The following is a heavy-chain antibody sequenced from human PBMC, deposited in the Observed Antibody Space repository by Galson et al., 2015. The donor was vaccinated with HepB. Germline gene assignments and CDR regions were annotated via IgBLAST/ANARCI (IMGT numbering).Heavy chain of an antibody. CDR1: GFTFSNYS. V-gene: IGHV3-21*01. J-gene: IGHJ3*02. CDR3: ARHSSGSYLDVFDI. Sequence: SLRLSCAASGFTFSNYSMNWVRQAPGKGLEWVSSISSSCIYILYADSLKGRFTISRDNAKNSGSLQMNSLRAEDTAGYYCARHSSGSYLDVFDIWGQGTMVTVSS. D-gene: IGHD3-22*01. CDR2: ISSSCIYI.